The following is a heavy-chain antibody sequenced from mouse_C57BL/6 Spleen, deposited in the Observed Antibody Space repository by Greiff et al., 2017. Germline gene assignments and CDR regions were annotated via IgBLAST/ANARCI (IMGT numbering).Heavy chain of an antibody. D-gene: IGHD1-1*01. V-gene: IGHV14-1*01. CDR1: GFNIKDYY. J-gene: IGHJ3*01. Sequence: EVKLMESGAELVRPGASVKLSCTASGFNIKDYYMHWVKQRPEQGLEWIGRIDPEDGDTEYAPKFQGKATMTADTSSNTAYLQLRILTSEDTAGDYCTLTTVGAWFADWGQGTLVTVSA. CDR3: TLTTVGAWFAD. CDR2: IDPEDGDT.